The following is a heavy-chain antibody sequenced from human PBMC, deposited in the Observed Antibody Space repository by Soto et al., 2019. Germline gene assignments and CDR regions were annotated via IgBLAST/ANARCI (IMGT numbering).Heavy chain of an antibody. Sequence: QVQLVQSGAEVKQPGASVKVSCKASGYTFTSYGVSWVRQAPGQGLEWMGWISAYNGDTKYSQKLQGRVTITTDTSTSTAYMELRSLRSDDTAVYYCARVPSFSTLDYWGQGSLVTVSS. V-gene: IGHV1-18*04. CDR1: GYTFTSYG. D-gene: IGHD4-4*01. CDR2: ISAYNGDT. CDR3: ARVPSFSTLDY. J-gene: IGHJ4*02.